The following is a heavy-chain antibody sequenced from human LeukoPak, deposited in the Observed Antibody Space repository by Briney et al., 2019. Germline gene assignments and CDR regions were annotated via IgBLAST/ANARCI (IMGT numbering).Heavy chain of an antibody. CDR1: GFDFDDDG. Sequence: GGSLRLACVVSGFDFDDDGIQWVRQPPGKGLEWVSAINYKGDSTDYAASVKGRLTISRDNAKNSLYRAMSSLRPEDTALYHCAKHLRQTLTYYFYGLDVWGQGTTVTVSS. D-gene: IGHD2-21*01. CDR2: INYKGDST. J-gene: IGHJ6*02. CDR3: AKHLRQTLTYYFYGLDV. V-gene: IGHV3-9*01.